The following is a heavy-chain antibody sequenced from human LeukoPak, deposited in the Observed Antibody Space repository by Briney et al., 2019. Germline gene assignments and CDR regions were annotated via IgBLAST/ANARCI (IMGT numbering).Heavy chain of an antibody. D-gene: IGHD6-13*01. CDR3: ARVRGKGSSSWYRAFDI. Sequence: GGSLRLSCAASGFTFNTYAMHWVRQAPGQGLEWVAVIAYDGNNIFYADSVKGRFTVSRDNTKNTLYLQMNSLRAEDTAVYYCARVRGKGSSSWYRAFDIWGQGTMVTVSS. CDR2: IAYDGNNI. CDR1: GFTFNTYA. J-gene: IGHJ3*02. V-gene: IGHV3-30-3*01.